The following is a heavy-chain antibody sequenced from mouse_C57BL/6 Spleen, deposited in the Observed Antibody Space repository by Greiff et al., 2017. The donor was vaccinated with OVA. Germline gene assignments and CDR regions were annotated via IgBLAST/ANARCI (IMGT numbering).Heavy chain of an antibody. D-gene: IGHD2-3*01. CDR3: ARDGYPYYFDY. V-gene: IGHV2-2*01. CDR1: GFSLTSYG. CDR2: LWSGGST. Sequence: VQLQQSGPGLVQPSQSLSITCTVSGFSLTSYGVHWVRQSPGKGLEWLGVLWSGGSTDYNAAFISRLSISKDNSKSQVFFKMNSLQADDTAIDYCARDGYPYYFDYWGQGTTLTVSS. J-gene: IGHJ2*01.